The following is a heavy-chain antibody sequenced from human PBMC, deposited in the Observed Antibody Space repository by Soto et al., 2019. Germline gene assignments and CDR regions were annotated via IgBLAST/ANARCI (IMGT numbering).Heavy chain of an antibody. CDR3: ARGYCCSTSCYLSSYYYVGMDV. CDR2: IYYSGST. D-gene: IGHD2-2*01. CDR1: GGSTSSGGYY. J-gene: IGHJ6*02. V-gene: IGHV4-31*03. Sequence: SETLSLTCTVSGGSTSSGGYYWSWIRQHPGKGLEWIGYIYYSGSTYYNPSLKSRVTISVDTSKNQFSLKLSSVTAADTAVYYCARGYCCSTSCYLSSYYYVGMDVWGQGTTVT.